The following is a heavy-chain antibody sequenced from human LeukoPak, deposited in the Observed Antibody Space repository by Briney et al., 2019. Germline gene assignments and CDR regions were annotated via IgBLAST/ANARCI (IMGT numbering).Heavy chain of an antibody. Sequence: GGSLRLSCAASGFTFNIYVMSWVRQAPGKGLEWVSTISGSGDNTHYADSVKGRFTISRDNSKNTLYLQMNSLRGEDTAVYYCAKDLGVQWRLPYYSDYWGQGTLVTVSS. V-gene: IGHV3-23*01. CDR1: GFTFNIYV. J-gene: IGHJ4*02. CDR3: AKDLGVQWRLPYYSDY. D-gene: IGHD3-3*01. CDR2: ISGSGDNT.